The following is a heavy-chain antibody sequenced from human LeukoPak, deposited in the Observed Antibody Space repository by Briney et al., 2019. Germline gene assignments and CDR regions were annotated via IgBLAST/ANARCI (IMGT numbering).Heavy chain of an antibody. D-gene: IGHD2-2*01. CDR2: IYYSGST. J-gene: IGHJ4*02. V-gene: IGHV4-39*07. CDR1: GDYISSSSYY. Sequence: SETLSLTCTVSGDYISSSSYYWGWIRQPPGKGLEWIGSIYYSGSTYYNPSLKSRVTISVDTSKNQFSLKLSSVTAADTAMYYCARVKRKYQVLKPLHETPSHYFDYWGQGTLVTVSS. CDR3: ARVKRKYQVLKPLHETPSHYFDY.